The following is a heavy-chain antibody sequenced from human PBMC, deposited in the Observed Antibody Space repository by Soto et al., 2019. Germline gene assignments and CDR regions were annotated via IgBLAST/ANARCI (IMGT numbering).Heavy chain of an antibody. D-gene: IGHD4-17*01. CDR2: INPNSGGT. Sequence: QVQLVQSGAEVKKPGASVKVSCKASGYTFTGYYMHWVRQAPGQGLEWMGWINPNSGGTNYAQKFQGWVTMTRGTSISTAYMELSRLRSDDTAVYYCARPTTVTTYDAFDIWGQGTMVTVSS. V-gene: IGHV1-2*04. J-gene: IGHJ3*02. CDR1: GYTFTGYY. CDR3: ARPTTVTTYDAFDI.